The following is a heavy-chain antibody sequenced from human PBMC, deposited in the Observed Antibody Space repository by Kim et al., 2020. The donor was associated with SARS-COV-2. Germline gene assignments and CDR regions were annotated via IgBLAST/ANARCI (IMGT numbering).Heavy chain of an antibody. V-gene: IGHV3-66*02. D-gene: IGHD3-22*01. Sequence: GGSLRLSCAASGFTVSSNYMSWVRQAPGKGLEWVSVIYSGGSTYYADSVKGRFTISRDNSKNTLYLQMNSLRAEDTAVYYCARARVRHYYDSSGYYYYFDYWGQGTLVTVSS. CDR2: IYSGGST. CDR3: ARARVRHYYDSSGYYYYFDY. J-gene: IGHJ4*02. CDR1: GFTVSSNY.